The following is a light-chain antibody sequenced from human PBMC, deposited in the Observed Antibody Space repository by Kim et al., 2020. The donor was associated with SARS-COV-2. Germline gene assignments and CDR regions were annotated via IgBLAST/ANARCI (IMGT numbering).Light chain of an antibody. CDR2: DAC. J-gene: IGKJ1*01. V-gene: IGKV3-11*01. CDR3: QQCSDWPWT. Sequence: LSPGERATLSCRASQTIDTCLVWYQPRPGQTPRLLIYDACKRAAGVPARFNGSGSGAEFTLTVSNLEPDDSAVYYCQQCSDWPWTFGQGTKVDIK. CDR1: QTIDTC.